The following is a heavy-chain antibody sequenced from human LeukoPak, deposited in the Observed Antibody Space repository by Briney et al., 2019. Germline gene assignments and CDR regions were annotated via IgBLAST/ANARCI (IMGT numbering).Heavy chain of an antibody. J-gene: IGHJ6*03. CDR1: GYTFTSYD. D-gene: IGHD3-10*01. Sequence: ASVKVSCKASGYTFTSYDINWVRQATGQGLEWMGWMNPNSGNTGYAQKFQGRVTITRNTSISTAYMELSSLRSEDTAVYYCARGSKKVWFGELQYYYHYYMDVWGKGTTVTVSS. CDR3: ARGSKKVWFGELQYYYHYYMDV. V-gene: IGHV1-8*03. CDR2: MNPNSGNT.